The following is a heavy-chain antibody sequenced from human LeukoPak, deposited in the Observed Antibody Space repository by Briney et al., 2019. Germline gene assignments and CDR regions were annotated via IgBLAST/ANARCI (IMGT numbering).Heavy chain of an antibody. V-gene: IGHV3-30*02. Sequence: GGSLRLSCAASGFTFSSYGMPWVRQAPGKGLEWVAFIRYDGSNKCYADSVKGRFTISRDNSKNTLYLQMNSLRAEDTAVYYCAKDGSRDYYDSSGTYFDYWGQGTLVTVSS. CDR3: AKDGSRDYYDSSGTYFDY. D-gene: IGHD3-22*01. J-gene: IGHJ4*02. CDR1: GFTFSSYG. CDR2: IRYDGSNK.